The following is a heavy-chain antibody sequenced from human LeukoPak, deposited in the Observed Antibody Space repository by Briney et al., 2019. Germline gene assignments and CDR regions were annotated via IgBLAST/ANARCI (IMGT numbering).Heavy chain of an antibody. CDR2: IYNSGST. D-gene: IGHD3-9*01. CDR1: GGSISSYY. CDR3: ARGYYDILTGYSESAFDI. V-gene: IGHV4-59*01. J-gene: IGHJ3*02. Sequence: SETLSLTCTVSGGSISSYYWSWIRQPPGTGLEWIGYIYNSGSTNYNPSLKSRVTILVGTSKNQFSLKLSSVTAADTAVYYCARGYYDILTGYSESAFDIWGQGTKVTVSS.